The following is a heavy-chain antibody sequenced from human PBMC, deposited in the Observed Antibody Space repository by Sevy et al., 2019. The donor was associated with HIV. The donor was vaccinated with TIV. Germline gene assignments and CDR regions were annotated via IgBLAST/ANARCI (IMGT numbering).Heavy chain of an antibody. V-gene: IGHV3-23*01. CDR1: GFMFSSYA. CDR2: ISGRGGST. Sequence: GGSLRLSCAASGFMFSSYALSWVRQAPGKGLEWVSSISGRGGSTHYADSVEGQFTISRDNSKNTLYLQMNSLRAEDTAVYYCTGGWFMWGQGTMVTVSS. CDR3: TGGWFM. D-gene: IGHD3-10*01. J-gene: IGHJ3*02.